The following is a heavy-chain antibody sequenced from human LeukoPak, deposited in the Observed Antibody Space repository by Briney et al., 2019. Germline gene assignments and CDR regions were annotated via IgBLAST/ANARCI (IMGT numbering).Heavy chain of an antibody. V-gene: IGHV4-4*02. CDR1: GVSISSSNW. J-gene: IGHJ4*02. Sequence: SETLSLTCAVSGVSISSSNWWSWVRQPPGKGLEWIGYIYYSGSTYYNPSLKSRVTISVDTSKNQFSLKLSSVTAADTAVYYCARENIVVVVAALDYWGQGTLVTVST. CDR3: ARENIVVVVAALDY. CDR2: IYYSGST. D-gene: IGHD2-15*01.